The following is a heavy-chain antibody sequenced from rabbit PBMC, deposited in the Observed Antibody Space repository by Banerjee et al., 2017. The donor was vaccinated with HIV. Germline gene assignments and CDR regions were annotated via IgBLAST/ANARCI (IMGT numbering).Heavy chain of an antibody. CDR2: VHGGSSGNT. CDR3: ARVSSLHFKL. J-gene: IGHJ4*01. V-gene: IGHV1S45*01. Sequence: QEQLVESGGDLVKPGASLTLSCKVSGFILSIYWMCWVRQAPGKGLEWVACVHGGSSGNTFYATWAKGRFTISKPSSTTVTLQMPSLTAADTATHFCARVSSLHFKLWGPGTLVTVS. CDR1: GFILSIYW.